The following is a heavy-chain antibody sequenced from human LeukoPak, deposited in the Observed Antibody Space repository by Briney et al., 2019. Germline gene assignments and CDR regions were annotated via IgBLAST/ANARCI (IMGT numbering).Heavy chain of an antibody. D-gene: IGHD3-22*01. CDR3: ARSPDSTGYPYYFDY. V-gene: IGHV4-4*07. Sequence: PSETLSLTCSVSGGSISTYYWSWIGQPAGKGLEWIGRIYTSGSTNYNPSLKSRVTMSVDTSKNQFSLKLTSVTAADTAVFYCARSPDSTGYPYYFDYWGRGTLVTVSS. J-gene: IGHJ4*02. CDR1: GGSISTYY. CDR2: IYTSGST.